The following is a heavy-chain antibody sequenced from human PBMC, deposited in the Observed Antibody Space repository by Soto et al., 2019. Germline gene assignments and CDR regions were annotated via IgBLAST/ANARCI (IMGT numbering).Heavy chain of an antibody. CDR1: GYSFTSYW. J-gene: IGHJ5*02. CDR3: AGRVSRSSGWYGGPFDP. CDR2: IYPGDSDT. D-gene: IGHD6-19*01. Sequence: VESLKISCKGSGYSFTSYWIGWVRQMPGKGLEWMGIIYPGDSDTRYSPSFQGQVTISADKSISTAYLQWSSLKASDTAMYYCAGRVSRSSGWYGGPFDPWGQGTLVTVSS. V-gene: IGHV5-51*01.